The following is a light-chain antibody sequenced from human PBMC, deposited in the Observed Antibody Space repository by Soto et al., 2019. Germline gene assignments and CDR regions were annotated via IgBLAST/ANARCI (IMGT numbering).Light chain of an antibody. CDR1: RDVGSD. J-gene: IGKJ4*01. V-gene: IGKV1-17*01. CDR3: QQLRMYPST. Sequence: TQMTQSPLSLSASVGEKIIITCRASRDVGSDVSWYQQKPGQAPKLVIYAASNLYTGVPSRFSGSGSGTDFALTITSLQAEDFATYYCQQLRMYPSTFGGGTKVEIK. CDR2: AAS.